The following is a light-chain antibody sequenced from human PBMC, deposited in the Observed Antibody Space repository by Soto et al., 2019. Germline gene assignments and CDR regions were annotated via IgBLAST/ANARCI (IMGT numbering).Light chain of an antibody. V-gene: IGLV2-14*01. CDR3: SSYTKSSRLGV. CDR2: DVS. Sequence: QSALTQPASVFGSPGQSVTISCTGSNNDVGGYNYVSWYQQYPGKVPKLIIYDVSTRPSGVSDRFSGSKSGNTAFLTISGLQAEDEADYYCSSYTKSSRLGVFGGGTKLTVL. CDR1: NNDVGGYNY. J-gene: IGLJ2*01.